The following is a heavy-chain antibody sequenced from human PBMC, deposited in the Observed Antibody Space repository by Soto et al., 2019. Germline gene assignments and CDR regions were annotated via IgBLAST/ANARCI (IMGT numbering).Heavy chain of an antibody. CDR1: GGTFSSYA. D-gene: IGHD3-16*02. J-gene: IGHJ5*02. V-gene: IGHV1-69*01. Sequence: QVQLVQSGAEVKKPGSSVKVSCKASGGTFSSYAISWVRQAPGQGLEWMGGIIPIFGTANYAQKFQGSVTITADDSTSTAYTELSSLRSEDTAVYYCARDPTYYDYVWGSYRHNWFDPWGQGTLVTVSS. CDR3: ARDPTYYDYVWGSYRHNWFDP. CDR2: IIPIFGTA.